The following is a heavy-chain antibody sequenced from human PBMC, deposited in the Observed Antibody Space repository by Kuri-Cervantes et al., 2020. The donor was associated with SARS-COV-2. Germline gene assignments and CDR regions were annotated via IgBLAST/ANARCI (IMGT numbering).Heavy chain of an antibody. Sequence: ASVKVSCKASGYTFTSYDINWVRQATGQGLEWVGWMNPNSGNTGYAQKFQGRVTMTRNTSISTAYMELSSLRSEDTAVYYCARSSNGITIFGETYYYYMDVWGKGTTVTVSS. J-gene: IGHJ6*03. V-gene: IGHV1-8*01. CDR2: MNPNSGNT. D-gene: IGHD3-3*01. CDR3: ARSSNGITIFGETYYYYMDV. CDR1: GYTFTSYD.